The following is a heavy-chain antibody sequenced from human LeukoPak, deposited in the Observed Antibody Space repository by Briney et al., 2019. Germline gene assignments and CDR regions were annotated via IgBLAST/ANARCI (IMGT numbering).Heavy chain of an antibody. D-gene: IGHD3-16*02. Sequence: SQTLSLTCTVSGGSISSGSYYWSWIRQPAGKGLEWIGRIYTSGSTNYNPSLKSRVTISVDTSKNQFSLKLSSVTAADTAVYYCASWGYYVWGSYRNNWFDPWGQGTLVTVSS. CDR3: ASWGYYVWGSYRNNWFDP. CDR1: GGSISSGSYY. CDR2: IYTSGST. V-gene: IGHV4-61*02. J-gene: IGHJ5*02.